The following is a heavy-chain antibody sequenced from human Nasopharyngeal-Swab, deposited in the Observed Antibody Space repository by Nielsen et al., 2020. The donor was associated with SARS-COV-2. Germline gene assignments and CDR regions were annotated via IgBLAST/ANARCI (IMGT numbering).Heavy chain of an antibody. J-gene: IGHJ3*02. CDR3: ARAMIVVVINAFDI. CDR2: IYYSGST. D-gene: IGHD3-22*01. Sequence: SETLSLTCTVSGGSISSGGYYWSWIRQHPGKGLEWIGYIYYSGSTYYNPSLKGRVTISVDTSKNQFSLKLSSVTAADTAVYYCARAMIVVVINAFDIWGQGTMVTVSS. CDR1: GGSISSGGYY. V-gene: IGHV4-31*03.